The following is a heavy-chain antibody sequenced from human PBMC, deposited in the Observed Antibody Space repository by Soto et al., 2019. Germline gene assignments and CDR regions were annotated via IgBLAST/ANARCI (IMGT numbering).Heavy chain of an antibody. CDR1: GFSLSSYS. Sequence: EVQLAESGGGLVQPGGSLRISCAVSGFSLSSYSMNWVRQAPGKGLEWVSHIGSGGSIKYYADSVKGRFTISRDIAKNSVYLQMNSLRDEDTAVYYCARNRVAGWSACDYWGQGILVSVTS. CDR2: IGSGGSIK. D-gene: IGHD6-19*01. CDR3: ARNRVAGWSACDY. J-gene: IGHJ4*02. V-gene: IGHV3-48*02.